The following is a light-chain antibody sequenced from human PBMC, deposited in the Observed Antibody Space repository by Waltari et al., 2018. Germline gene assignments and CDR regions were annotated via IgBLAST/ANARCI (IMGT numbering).Light chain of an antibody. Sequence: EIVLTQSPGTLSLSPGESATLSCRASHSLYLRTVAWYQQKPGQAPRLLIYGVSNRVTGIPYRFSGDGSGVDFTLTIDGLEPDDFGIYYCHQYGDLPRTFGLGTTVEV. J-gene: IGKJ1*01. CDR2: GVS. V-gene: IGKV3-20*01. CDR3: HQYGDLPRT. CDR1: HSLYLRT.